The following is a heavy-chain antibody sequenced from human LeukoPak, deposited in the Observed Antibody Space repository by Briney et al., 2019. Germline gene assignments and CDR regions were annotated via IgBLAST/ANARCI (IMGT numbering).Heavy chain of an antibody. CDR2: ISSRSSYI. V-gene: IGHV3-21*01. J-gene: IGHJ4*02. D-gene: IGHD5-18*01. CDR3: AREGYSYGHDY. CDR1: GFTFSTYT. Sequence: GGSLRLSCAAPGFTFSTYTMNWVRQAPGKGLEWVSSISSRSSYIFYAESLKGRFTISRDNAKNSLYLQMNSLGGEDTAVYYCAREGYSYGHDYWGQGTLVTVSS.